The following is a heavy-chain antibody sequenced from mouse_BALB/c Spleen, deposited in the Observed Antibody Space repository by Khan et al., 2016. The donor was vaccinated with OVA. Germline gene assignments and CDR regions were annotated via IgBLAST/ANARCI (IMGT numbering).Heavy chain of an antibody. CDR3: ARGNWALFAY. Sequence: EVQLQESGGGLVQPGGSRKLSCAASGFTFSSFGMHWVRQAPEKGLEWVAYISSDSITLYYADTVKGRFTISRDNPRNTLFLQMTSLRSEDTAMYYCARGNWALFAYWGQGTLVTVSA. J-gene: IGHJ3*01. V-gene: IGHV5-17*02. CDR2: ISSDSITL. D-gene: IGHD4-1*01. CDR1: GFTFSSFG.